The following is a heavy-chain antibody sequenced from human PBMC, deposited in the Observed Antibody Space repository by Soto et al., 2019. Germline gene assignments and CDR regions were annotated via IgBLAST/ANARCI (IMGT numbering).Heavy chain of an antibody. D-gene: IGHD6-25*01. V-gene: IGHV1-69*01. J-gene: IGHJ6*02. Sequence: GASVKVSSKASGGTFSSYAISWVRKAPGQGLEWMGGIIPIFGTANYAQKFQGRVTITADESTSTAYMELSSLRSEDTAVYYCARGVPRLPTNYYYYYYGMDVWGQGTTVTVSS. CDR1: GGTFSSYA. CDR2: IIPIFGTA. CDR3: ARGVPRLPTNYYYYYYGMDV.